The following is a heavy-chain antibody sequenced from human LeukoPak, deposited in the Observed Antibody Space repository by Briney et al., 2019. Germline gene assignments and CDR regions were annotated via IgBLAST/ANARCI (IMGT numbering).Heavy chain of an antibody. CDR3: ARVFGYSSGWPNFDY. V-gene: IGHV1-2*02. J-gene: IGHJ4*02. Sequence: GASVKVSCKASGYTFTGYYIHWVRQAPGQGLEWMGWINPNSGGTNYAQKFQGRVTMTRDTSISTAYMELSRLRSDDTAVYYCARVFGYSSGWPNFDYWGQGTLVTVSS. CDR2: INPNSGGT. D-gene: IGHD6-19*01. CDR1: GYTFTGYY.